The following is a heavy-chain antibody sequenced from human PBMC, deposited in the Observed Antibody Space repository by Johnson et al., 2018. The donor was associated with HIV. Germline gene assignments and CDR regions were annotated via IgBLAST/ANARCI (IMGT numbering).Heavy chain of an antibody. J-gene: IGHJ3*02. CDR3: VRHGDWNFDI. V-gene: IGHV3-9*01. Sequence: VQLVESGGGLVQPGGSLRLSCAASGFTFDEYAMHWVRQAPGKGLEWVSGITWNSGSIGYADSVKGRFTMSRDNAKNSLYLQMNSLRADDTALYYCVRHGDWNFDIWGQGTM. D-gene: IGHD1-1*01. CDR1: GFTFDEYA. CDR2: ITWNSGSI.